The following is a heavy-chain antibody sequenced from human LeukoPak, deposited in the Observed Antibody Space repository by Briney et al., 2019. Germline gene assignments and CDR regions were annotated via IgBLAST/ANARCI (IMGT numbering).Heavy chain of an antibody. CDR3: ARDYCSSTSCLFDY. D-gene: IGHD2-2*01. Sequence: ASVNVSCKASGYTFTGYYMHWVRQAPGQGLEWMGWINPNSGDTNYAQKFQGRVTMTRDTSISTAYMELSRLRSDDTAVYYCARDYCSSTSCLFDYWGQGPLVTVSS. CDR1: GYTFTGYY. V-gene: IGHV1-2*02. CDR2: INPNSGDT. J-gene: IGHJ4*02.